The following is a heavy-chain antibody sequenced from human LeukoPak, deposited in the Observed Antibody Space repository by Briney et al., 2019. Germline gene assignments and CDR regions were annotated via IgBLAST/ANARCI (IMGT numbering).Heavy chain of an antibody. V-gene: IGHV3-73*01. D-gene: IGHD4-17*01. CDR2: IRSKANSYAA. CDR1: GFTFSGSA. Sequence: GGSLGLSCTASGFTFSGSAMHWVRQASGKGLEWVGRIRSKANSYAATYAASVKGRFTISRDDSENTAYLQMNSLKTEDTAVYYCIRRSDYRGYYYYGMDVWGQGTTVTVSS. J-gene: IGHJ6*02. CDR3: IRRSDYRGYYYYGMDV.